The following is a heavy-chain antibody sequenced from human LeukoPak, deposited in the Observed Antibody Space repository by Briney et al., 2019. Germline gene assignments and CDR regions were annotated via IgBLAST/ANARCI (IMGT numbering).Heavy chain of an antibody. CDR3: ARVYYGSGSLHYYYYYMDV. CDR2: IYSGGRT. CDR1: GFTFSSYE. J-gene: IGHJ6*03. D-gene: IGHD3-10*01. Sequence: PRGSLRLSCAASGFTFSSYEMNWVRQAPGKGLEWVSVIYSGGRTYYADSVKGRFTISRDNSKNTLYLQMNSLRAEDTAVYYCARVYYGSGSLHYYYYYMDVWGKGATVTISS. V-gene: IGHV3-53*01.